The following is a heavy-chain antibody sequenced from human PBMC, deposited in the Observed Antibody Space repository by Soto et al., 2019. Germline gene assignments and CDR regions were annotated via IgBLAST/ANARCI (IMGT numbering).Heavy chain of an antibody. Sequence: EVLLVASGGGLIRPGGSLRVSCAASGLPFRDAWMTWVRQAPGKALEWVGHIRSKAHGGTAEYAAPVQGRFTISRDDSEDTVYLQMNSLKIEGTAIYYCAKDVPFTGGGAIVYWGQGTLVTISS. V-gene: IGHV3-15*01. CDR1: GLPFRDAW. CDR3: AKDVPFTGGGAIVY. D-gene: IGHD3-16*02. J-gene: IGHJ4*02. CDR2: IRSKAHGGTA.